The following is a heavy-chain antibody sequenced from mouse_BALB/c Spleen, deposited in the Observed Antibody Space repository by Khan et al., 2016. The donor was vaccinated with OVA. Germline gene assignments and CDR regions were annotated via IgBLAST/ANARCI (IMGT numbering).Heavy chain of an antibody. V-gene: IGHV1-4*01. D-gene: IGHD2-14*01. CDR1: GYTFTSYT. J-gene: IGHJ3*01. CDR2: ISPSSGYT. CDR3: VRDGAYHRNDGWFAY. Sequence: VQLQESGAELARPGASVKMSCKASGYTFTSYTMHWVKQRPGQGLEWIGYISPSSGYTNYNQKFKDKATLTADKSSSTAYLRLSSLTSDDSAVYNCVRDGAYHRNDGWFAYWGQGTLVTVSA.